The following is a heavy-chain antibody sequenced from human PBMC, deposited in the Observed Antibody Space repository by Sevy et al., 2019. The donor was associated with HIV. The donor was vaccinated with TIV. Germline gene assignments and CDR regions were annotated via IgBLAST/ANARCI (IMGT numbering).Heavy chain of an antibody. CDR2: IYHSGST. V-gene: IGHV4-4*02. Sequence: SLTCAVSGGSISSSNWWSWVRQPPGKGLGWIGEIYHSGSTNYNPSLKSRVTISVDKSKNQFSLKLSSVTAADTAVYYCARDLGYYYDSSGYFDYWGQGTLVTVSS. J-gene: IGHJ4*02. CDR3: ARDLGYYYDSSGYFDY. D-gene: IGHD3-22*01. CDR1: GGSISSSNW.